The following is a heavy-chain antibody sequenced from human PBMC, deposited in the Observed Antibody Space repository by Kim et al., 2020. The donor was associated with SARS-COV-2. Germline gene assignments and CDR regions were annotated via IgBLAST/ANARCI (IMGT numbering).Heavy chain of an antibody. CDR1: GGSISSSSYY. V-gene: IGHV4-39*01. CDR2: IYYSGST. D-gene: IGHD3-9*01. Sequence: SETLSLTCTVSGGSISSSSYYWGWIRQPPGKGLEWIGSIYYSGSTYYNPSLKSRVTISVDTSKNQFSLKLSSVTAADTAVYYCARFRRGKVLRYFDWSSGEGPPEDWFDPWGQGTLVTVSS. CDR3: ARFRRGKVLRYFDWSSGEGPPEDWFDP. J-gene: IGHJ5*02.